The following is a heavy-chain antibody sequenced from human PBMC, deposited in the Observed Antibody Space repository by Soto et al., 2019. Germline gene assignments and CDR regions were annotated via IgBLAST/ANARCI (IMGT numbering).Heavy chain of an antibody. Sequence: EVQLLESGGGLVQPGGSLRLSCAASGFTFSSYAMSWVRQAPGKGLEWVSAISGSGGSTYYADSVKGRFTISRDNYKNTLYLQMNSLRAEDTAVYYCAKDGDYCSGGSCYTPREKTPTPNWFDPWGQGTLVTVSS. CDR1: GFTFSSYA. D-gene: IGHD2-15*01. CDR3: AKDGDYCSGGSCYTPREKTPTPNWFDP. V-gene: IGHV3-23*01. J-gene: IGHJ5*02. CDR2: ISGSGGST.